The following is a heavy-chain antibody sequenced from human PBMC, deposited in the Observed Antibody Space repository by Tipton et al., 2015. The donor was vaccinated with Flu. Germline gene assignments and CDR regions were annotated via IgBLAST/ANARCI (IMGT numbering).Heavy chain of an antibody. CDR3: ARESEAAAGSYGMDV. CDR2: ISAYNGNT. V-gene: IGHV1-18*01. D-gene: IGHD6-13*01. Sequence: QMQLVQSGAEVKKPGASVKVSCKASGYTFTSYGISWVRQAPGQGLEWMGWISAYNGNTNYAQKLQGRVTMTTDTSTSTAYTELRSLRSDDTAVFYWARESEAAAGSYGMDVWGQGTTVTVSS. CDR1: GYTFTSYG. J-gene: IGHJ6*02.